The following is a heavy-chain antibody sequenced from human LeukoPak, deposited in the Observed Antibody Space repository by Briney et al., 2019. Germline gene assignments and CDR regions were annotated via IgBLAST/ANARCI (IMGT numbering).Heavy chain of an antibody. Sequence: SETLSLTCAVYGGSFSGYYWSWIRQPPGKGLEWIGEINHSGSTNYNPSLKSRVTISVDTSKNQFSLKLSSVTAADTAVYYCARDHTAMARGGAFDIWGQGTMVTVSS. CDR3: ARDHTAMARGGAFDI. J-gene: IGHJ3*02. D-gene: IGHD5-18*01. CDR2: INHSGST. CDR1: GGSFSGYY. V-gene: IGHV4-34*01.